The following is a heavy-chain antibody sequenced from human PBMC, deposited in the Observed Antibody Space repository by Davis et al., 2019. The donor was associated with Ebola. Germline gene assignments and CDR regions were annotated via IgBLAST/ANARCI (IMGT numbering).Heavy chain of an antibody. CDR3: ATLTTTGTTKFDY. V-gene: IGHV3-23*01. J-gene: IGHJ4*02. D-gene: IGHD1-1*01. Sequence: GESLKTSCAASGFTFSNYGMTWVRQAPGKGLEWVSGINNSGGGTFYAGSVKGRFTISRDNSNNTLFLQMNTLRAGDTAVYYCATLTTTGTTKFDYWGQGTLVTVSS. CDR1: GFTFSNYG. CDR2: INNSGGGT.